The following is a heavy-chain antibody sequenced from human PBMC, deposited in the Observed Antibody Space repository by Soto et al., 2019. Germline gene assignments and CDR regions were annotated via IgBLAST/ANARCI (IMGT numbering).Heavy chain of an antibody. CDR3: ARGSHCSYTSCSQPYIWFDP. D-gene: IGHD2-2*01. CDR1: GGSFSGYY. Sequence: QVQLQQWGAGLLKPSETLSLTCAIYGGSFSGYYWSWIRQPPGKGLEWIGEINLSGSTNYNPSLKSRITISLDTSKNQFSLQLTSVTAADTAVYYCARGSHCSYTSCSQPYIWFDPWGQGSLVTVSS. CDR2: INLSGST. J-gene: IGHJ5*02. V-gene: IGHV4-34*01.